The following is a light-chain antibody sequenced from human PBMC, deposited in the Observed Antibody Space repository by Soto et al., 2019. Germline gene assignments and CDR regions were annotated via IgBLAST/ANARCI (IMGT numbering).Light chain of an antibody. CDR3: QSYDNRLGGSRV. V-gene: IGLV1-40*01. CDR1: TSNIGANFD. Sequence: QSVLTQPPSVSGAPGQRGSISCSGNTSNIGANFDVNWYQQFPGAAPKLLISVNTNRPSGVPDRFSASKSGTSASLAITGLQTEDEADYYCQSYDNRLGGSRVFGGGTKVTVL. CDR2: VNT. J-gene: IGLJ3*02.